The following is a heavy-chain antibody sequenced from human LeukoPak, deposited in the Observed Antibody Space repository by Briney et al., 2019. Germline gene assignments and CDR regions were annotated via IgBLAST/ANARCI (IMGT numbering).Heavy chain of an antibody. Sequence: SQTLSLTCAVSGGSISIGGYSWSWIRQPPGKGLEWFGYIYHSGSTYYNPSLKSRVTISVDRSKNQFSLKLSSVTAADTAVYYCARVRYRYSSSWYLTQNWFDPWGQRTLVTIS. D-gene: IGHD6-13*01. CDR2: IYHSGST. CDR1: GGSISIGGYS. V-gene: IGHV4-30-2*01. CDR3: ARVRYRYSSSWYLTQNWFDP. J-gene: IGHJ5*02.